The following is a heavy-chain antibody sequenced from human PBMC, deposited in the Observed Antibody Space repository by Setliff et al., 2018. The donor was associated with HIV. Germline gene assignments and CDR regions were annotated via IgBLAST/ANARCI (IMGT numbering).Heavy chain of an antibody. CDR1: GGSFSGHY. J-gene: IGHJ4*02. CDR3: AKGDSFVFSYVYPDY. V-gene: IGHV4-34*01. CDR2: ISQNGDT. Sequence: GGSFSGHYWSWIRQTPGKGLEWIGEISQNGDTNYNPSLTRQVILSVDSSKKQVSLKLSSVTAADSAVYYCAKGDSFVFSYVYPDYWGPGTLVTVSS. D-gene: IGHD3-22*01.